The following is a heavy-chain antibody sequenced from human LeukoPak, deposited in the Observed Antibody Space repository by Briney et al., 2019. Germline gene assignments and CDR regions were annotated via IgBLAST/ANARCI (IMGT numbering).Heavy chain of an antibody. CDR2: IHYSEST. Sequence: SETLSLTCTVSGGSIRSYYWGWIRRPPGKGLEWIGYIHYSESTKYNPSLKSRVTMSVDTSKNQFSLKLSSVTAADTAVYYCASRSGSFSDALDIWGQGTLVTVSS. V-gene: IGHV4-59*08. J-gene: IGHJ3*02. D-gene: IGHD3-10*01. CDR1: GGSIRSYY. CDR3: ASRSGSFSDALDI.